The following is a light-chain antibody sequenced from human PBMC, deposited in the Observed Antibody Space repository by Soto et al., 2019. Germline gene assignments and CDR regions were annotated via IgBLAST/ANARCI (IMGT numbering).Light chain of an antibody. CDR2: STN. CDR1: SGSFSTSYY. V-gene: IGLV8-61*01. Sequence: QAVVTQEQSFSLSPEGPLTPTCGLGSGSFSTSYYPSWYQQTPGQAPRTLIYSTNTRSSGVPDRFSGSILGNKAALTITGAQADDESDYYCVLYMGSAWVFGGGTKVTVL. CDR3: VLYMGSAWV. J-gene: IGLJ3*02.